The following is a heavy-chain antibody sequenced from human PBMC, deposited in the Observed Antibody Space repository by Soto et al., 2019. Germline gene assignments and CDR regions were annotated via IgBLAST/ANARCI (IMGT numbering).Heavy chain of an antibody. CDR2: IKSKTDGGTT. CDR1: GFTFSNAW. J-gene: IGHJ6*02. CDR3: AKIVVVTPSLWYYGMDV. V-gene: IGHV3-15*01. Sequence: GGSLRLSCAASGFTFSNAWMSWVRQAPGKGLEWVGRIKSKTDGGTTDYAAPVKGRFTVSRDNSKNTLYLQMNSLRAEDTAVYYCAKIVVVTPSLWYYGMDVWGQGTTVTVSS. D-gene: IGHD2-21*02.